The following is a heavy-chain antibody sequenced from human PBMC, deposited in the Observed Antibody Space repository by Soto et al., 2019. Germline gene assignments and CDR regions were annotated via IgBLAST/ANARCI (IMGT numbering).Heavy chain of an antibody. Sequence: EVQLVESGGGLVQPGGSLRLSCAASGFTFSSYWMHWVRQAPGKGLVWVSRINSDGSRTSYADSVKGRFPISRDNSKNTLYREMNSLSAEDTAVYYCARGVRITIFGKGGNWNHRRSTAFAIWGQGTMVTVSS. D-gene: IGHD3-3*01. CDR1: GFTFSSYW. CDR3: ARGVRITIFGKGGNWNHRRSTAFAI. CDR2: INSDGSRT. V-gene: IGHV3-74*01. J-gene: IGHJ3*02.